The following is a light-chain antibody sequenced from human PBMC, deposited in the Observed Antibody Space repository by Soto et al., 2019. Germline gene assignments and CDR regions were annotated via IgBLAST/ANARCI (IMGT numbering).Light chain of an antibody. CDR1: SGSVSTSYY. Sequence: QAVVTQEPSFSVSPVGTVTLTCGLSSGSVSTSYYPSWYQQTPGQAPRTLIYFTNTRSSGVPDRFSGSILGNKAALTITAAQADDESDYYCVLYMGSGISVFGTGTKLTVL. V-gene: IGLV8-61*01. J-gene: IGLJ1*01. CDR2: FTN. CDR3: VLYMGSGISV.